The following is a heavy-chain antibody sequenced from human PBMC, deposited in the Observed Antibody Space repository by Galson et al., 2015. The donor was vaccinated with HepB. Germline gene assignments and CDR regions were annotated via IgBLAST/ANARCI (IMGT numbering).Heavy chain of an antibody. Sequence: CAASGFTFSSYSMNWVRQAPGKGLEWVSSISSTSDCIYYADSVKGRFTISRDNAKKSLYLQMNSLGAEDTAVYYCARVYHYDSSGLLYWGQGTLVTVSS. V-gene: IGHV3-21*01. J-gene: IGHJ4*02. CDR3: ARVYHYDSSGLLY. D-gene: IGHD3-22*01. CDR1: GFTFSSYS. CDR2: ISSTSDCI.